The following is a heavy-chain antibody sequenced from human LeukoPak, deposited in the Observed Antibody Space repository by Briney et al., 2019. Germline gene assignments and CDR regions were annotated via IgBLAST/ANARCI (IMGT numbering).Heavy chain of an antibody. D-gene: IGHD1-20*01. J-gene: IGHJ5*02. V-gene: IGHV4-39*07. CDR3: ARDVSITGTTGVDNWFDP. CDR2: IYYSGST. Sequence: SETLSLTCTVSGGSISSSSYYWGWIRQPPGKGLEWIGSIYYSGSTYYNPSLKSRVTISVDTSKNQFSLKLSSVTAADTAVYYWARDVSITGTTGVDNWFDPWGQGTLVTVSS. CDR1: GGSISSSSYY.